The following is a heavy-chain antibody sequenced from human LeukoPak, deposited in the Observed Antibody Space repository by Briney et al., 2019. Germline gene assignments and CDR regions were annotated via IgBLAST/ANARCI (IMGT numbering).Heavy chain of an antibody. V-gene: IGHV3-30*02. Sequence: GGSLRLSCAASGFTFSSYGMHWVRQAPGKGLEWVAFIRYDGSNKYYADSVKGRFTISRDNSKNTLYLQMNSLRAEDTAVYYCAKVVRSYYYYYMDVWGKGTTVTVSS. J-gene: IGHJ6*03. CDR2: IRYDGSNK. D-gene: IGHD3-10*01. CDR1: GFTFSSYG. CDR3: AKVVRSYYYYYMDV.